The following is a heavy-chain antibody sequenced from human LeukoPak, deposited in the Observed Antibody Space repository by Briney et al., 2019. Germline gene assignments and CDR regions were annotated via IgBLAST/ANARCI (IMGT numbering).Heavy chain of an antibody. CDR1: GFTFSSYS. D-gene: IGHD5-24*01. J-gene: IGHJ4*02. CDR3: AREGKVTPSGDGYTDY. Sequence: GGSLSLSCAASGFTFSSYSMNWVRQAPGKGLEWVSSISSSSSYIYYVDSVKGRFTISRDNAKNSLYLQMNSLRAEDTAVYYCAREGKVTPSGDGYTDYWGQGTLVTVSS. CDR2: ISSSSSYI. V-gene: IGHV3-21*01.